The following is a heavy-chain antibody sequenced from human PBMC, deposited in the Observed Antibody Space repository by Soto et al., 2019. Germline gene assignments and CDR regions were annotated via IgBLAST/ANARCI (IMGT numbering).Heavy chain of an antibody. CDR3: ATDQGSSWYEIDY. CDR2: ISGSGGST. Sequence: EVQLLESGGGLVQPGGSLRLSCAASGFTFSNYAVTWVRQAPGKGLEWVSTISGSGGSTYYADSVKGRFTISRDNSKNRRYLQMNSLRAEDRAVYYCATDQGSSWYEIDYWGQGTLVTVTS. V-gene: IGHV3-23*01. J-gene: IGHJ4*02. CDR1: GFTFSNYA. D-gene: IGHD6-13*01.